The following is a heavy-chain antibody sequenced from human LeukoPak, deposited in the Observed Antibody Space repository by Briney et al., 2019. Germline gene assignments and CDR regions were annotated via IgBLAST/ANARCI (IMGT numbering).Heavy chain of an antibody. J-gene: IGHJ4*02. Sequence: EASVKVSCKVSGYTLTELSMHWVRQAPGKGLEWMGSFDPEDGETIYAQKFQGRVTMTEDTSTDTAYMELSSLRSEDTAIYYCATDGGDRRWLLWNYWGQGTLVTVSS. V-gene: IGHV1-24*01. CDR1: GYTLTELS. CDR3: ATDGGDRRWLLWNY. D-gene: IGHD3-3*01. CDR2: FDPEDGET.